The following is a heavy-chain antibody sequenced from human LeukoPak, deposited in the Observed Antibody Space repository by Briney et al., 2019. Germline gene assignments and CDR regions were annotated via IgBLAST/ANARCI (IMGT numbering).Heavy chain of an antibody. Sequence: GGSLRLSCAASGFTFSDYYMSWIRQAPGKGLEWVSYISSSGSTIYYADSVKGRFTISRDNAKNSLYLQMNSLRAEDTAVYYCARDVVVSAAMRNKYYYYGMDVWGQGTTVTVSS. D-gene: IGHD2-2*01. CDR3: ARDVVVSAAMRNKYYYYGMDV. CDR2: ISSSGSTI. J-gene: IGHJ6*02. CDR1: GFTFSDYY. V-gene: IGHV3-11*01.